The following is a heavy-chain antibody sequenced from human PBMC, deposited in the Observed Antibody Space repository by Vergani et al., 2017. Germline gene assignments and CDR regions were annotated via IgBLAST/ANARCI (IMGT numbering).Heavy chain of an antibody. CDR3: ARAGGYCSGGSCYGGAFDI. CDR1: GFTFSSYD. D-gene: IGHD2-15*01. CDR2: IVTAGDT. J-gene: IGHJ3*02. Sequence: EVQLVESGGGLVQPGGSLRLSCAASGFTFSSYDMHWVRQATGKGLEWVSAIVTAGDTYYPGFVKGRFTISRENAKNSLYLQMNSLRAGDTAVYYCARAGGYCSGGSCYGGAFDIWGQGRMVTVSS. V-gene: IGHV3-13*01.